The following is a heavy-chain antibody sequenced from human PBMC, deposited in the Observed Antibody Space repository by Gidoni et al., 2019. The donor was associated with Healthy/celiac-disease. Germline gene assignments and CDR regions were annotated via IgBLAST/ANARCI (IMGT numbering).Heavy chain of an antibody. J-gene: IGHJ3*02. CDR1: GFTFSSYA. CDR3: ARENAYDILTDDAFDI. CDR2: ISYDGSNK. D-gene: IGHD3-9*01. V-gene: IGHV3-30-3*01. Sequence: QVQLVESGGGVVQPGRSLRLSCAASGFTFSSYAMHWVRQAPGKGLEWVAVISYDGSNKYYADSVKGRFTISRDNSKNTLYLQMNSLRAEDTAVYYCARENAYDILTDDAFDIWGQGTMVTVSS.